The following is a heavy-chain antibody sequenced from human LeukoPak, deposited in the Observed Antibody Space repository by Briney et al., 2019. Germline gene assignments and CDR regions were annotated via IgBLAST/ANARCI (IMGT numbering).Heavy chain of an antibody. CDR1: GFTFSSYW. CDR2: IKQDGSEK. V-gene: IGHV3-7*01. CDR3: ARGLGINYGSGVRGDAFDI. Sequence: GGSLRLSCAASGFTFSSYWMSWVRQAPGKGLEWVANIKQDGSEKYYVDSVKGRFTISRDNAKNSLYLQMNSLRAEDTAVYYCARGLGINYGSGVRGDAFDIWGQGTMVTVSS. D-gene: IGHD3-10*01. J-gene: IGHJ3*02.